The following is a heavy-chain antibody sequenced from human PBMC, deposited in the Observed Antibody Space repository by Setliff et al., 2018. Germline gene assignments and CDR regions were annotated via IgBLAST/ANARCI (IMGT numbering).Heavy chain of an antibody. CDR1: GGTFRDFA. J-gene: IGHJ6*03. CDR2: IMPVFGTP. V-gene: IGHV1-69*13. D-gene: IGHD1-1*01. CDR3: GSRQFPGGGNYYYFMDV. Sequence: SVKVSCKASGGTFRDFAISWVRQAPGQGLEWVGGIMPVFGTPGYAQKFEGRVTISADETTTTAYLELSSLRSEDTGVYYCGSRQFPGGGNYYYFMDVWGKGTTVTVSS.